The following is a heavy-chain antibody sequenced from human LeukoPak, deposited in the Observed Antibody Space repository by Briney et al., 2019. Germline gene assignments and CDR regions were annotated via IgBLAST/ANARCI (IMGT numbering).Heavy chain of an antibody. D-gene: IGHD3-22*01. Sequence: SETLSLTCTVSGGSISTYYWSWIRQPAGKGLEWIGRIYTSGSTNYNPSLKSRVTMSVDTSKNQFSLKLSSVTAADTAVYYCARDIPYLYYYDSSSTGSTGGQGTLVTVSS. J-gene: IGHJ4*02. CDR3: ARDIPYLYYYDSSSTGST. CDR2: IYTSGST. V-gene: IGHV4-4*07. CDR1: GGSISTYY.